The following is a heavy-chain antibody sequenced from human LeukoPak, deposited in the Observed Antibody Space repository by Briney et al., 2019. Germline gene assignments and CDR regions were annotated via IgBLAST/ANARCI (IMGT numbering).Heavy chain of an antibody. CDR1: GFTFSSYW. V-gene: IGHV3-7*01. D-gene: IGHD2-2*03. Sequence: GGSLRLSCAPSGFTFSSYWMSWVRQAPGKGLEWVATIKQDGSQKYYVDSVKGRFTISRDNAKSSLYLQMNALRAEDTAVYASPPLGYCDSTSCRFDYWGQGTLVTVSS. CDR3: PPLGYCDSTSCRFDY. J-gene: IGHJ4*02. CDR2: IKQDGSQK.